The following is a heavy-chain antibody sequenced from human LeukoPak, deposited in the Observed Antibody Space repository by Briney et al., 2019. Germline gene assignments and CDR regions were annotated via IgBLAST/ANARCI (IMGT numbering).Heavy chain of an antibody. CDR3: AGAVAGQEYYFDN. V-gene: IGHV4-34*12. D-gene: IGHD6-19*01. Sequence: SETLSLTCAVYGGSFSGYYLSWIRQPPGQGLEWVGNIFYGSGSTYYNPSLKSGVTMSLDTSKNQFSLELSSVTAADTAVYYCAGAVAGQEYYFDNWGQGTLVTVSS. J-gene: IGHJ4*02. CDR2: IFYGSGST. CDR1: GGSFSGYY.